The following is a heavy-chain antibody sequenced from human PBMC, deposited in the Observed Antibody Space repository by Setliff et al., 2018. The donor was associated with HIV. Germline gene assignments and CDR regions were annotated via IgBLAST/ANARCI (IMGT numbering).Heavy chain of an antibody. CDR3: EAATVGETGYYGIDV. V-gene: IGHV4-38-2*01. D-gene: IGHD1-26*01. J-gene: IGHJ6*02. CDR1: GYSISSGCY. Sequence: PSETLSLTCAVSGYSISSGCYWGWIRQPPGKGLEWIGSMYHTGSTYYSPSLNSRFTISVDTSKNQFSLKLNSVTAADTAVYYCEAATVGETGYYGIDVWGPGTTVTV. CDR2: MYHTGST.